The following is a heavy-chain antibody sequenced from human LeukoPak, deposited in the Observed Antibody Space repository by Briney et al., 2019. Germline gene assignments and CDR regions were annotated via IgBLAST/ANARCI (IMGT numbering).Heavy chain of an antibody. J-gene: IGHJ4*02. CDR2: VSTNDGNT. CDR3: TRAPPGMTMMTDY. D-gene: IGHD3-22*01. CDR1: GGTFSSYA. Sequence: ASVKVSRKASGGTFSSYAISWVRQAPGQGLEWMGWVSTNDGNTVYAQRLQGRVTMTTDTSTSVAYMELRSLTSDDTAVYYCTRAPPGMTMMTDYWGQGTLVTVSS. V-gene: IGHV1-18*01.